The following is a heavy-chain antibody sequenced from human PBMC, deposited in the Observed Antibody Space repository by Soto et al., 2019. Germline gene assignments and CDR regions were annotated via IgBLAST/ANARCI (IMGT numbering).Heavy chain of an antibody. J-gene: IGHJ6*03. CDR3: ARGGVGEWFKTTNYYMDG. CDR1: GYTFTSYA. Sequence: ASVKVSCKASGYTFTSYAMHWVRQAPGQRLEWMGWINAGNGNTKYSQKFQGRVTITRDTSASTAYMELSSLRSEDTAVYYCARGGVGEWFKTTNYYMDGWGKGTTVTVYS. CDR2: INAGNGNT. V-gene: IGHV1-3*01. D-gene: IGHD3-3*01.